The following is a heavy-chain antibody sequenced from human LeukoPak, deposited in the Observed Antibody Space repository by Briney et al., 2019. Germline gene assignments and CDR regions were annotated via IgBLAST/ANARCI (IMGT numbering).Heavy chain of an antibody. V-gene: IGHV4-59*12. J-gene: IGHJ4*02. D-gene: IGHD3-9*01. CDR2: IYYSGST. CDR3: ARAYDILTGYYYSRSPSFDY. Sequence: SETLSLTCAVYGGSFSGYYWSWIRQPPGKGLEWIGYIYYSGSTNYNPSLKSRVTISVDTSKNQFSLKLSSVTAADTAVYNCARAYDILTGYYYSRSPSFDYWGQGTLVTVSS. CDR1: GGSFSGYY.